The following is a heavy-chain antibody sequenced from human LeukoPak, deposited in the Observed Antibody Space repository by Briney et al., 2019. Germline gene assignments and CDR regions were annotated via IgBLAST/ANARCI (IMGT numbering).Heavy chain of an antibody. Sequence: SETLSLTCTVSNGSINSGSYYWGWIRQPPGKGLEWIGSIYYSGSTYYNPSLKSRVTISVDTSKDQFSLKLSSVTAADTAVYYCAGGSRYYYYYYYMDVWGKGTTVTVSS. CDR3: AGGSRYYYYYYYMDV. V-gene: IGHV4-39*01. CDR1: NGSINSGSYY. CDR2: IYYSGST. J-gene: IGHJ6*03. D-gene: IGHD2-15*01.